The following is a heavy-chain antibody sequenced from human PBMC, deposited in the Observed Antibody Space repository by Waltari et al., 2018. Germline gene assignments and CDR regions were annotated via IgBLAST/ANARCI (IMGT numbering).Heavy chain of an antibody. CDR1: GFAFSSNH. CDR2: ISSSSTYI. J-gene: IGHJ4*02. CDR3: ASVDSSAFSRSFDY. V-gene: IGHV3-21*02. D-gene: IGHD3-22*01. Sequence: QLVESGGGLVKPGGSLSLSCAASGFAFSSNHMNWVRQAPGKGLEWVSSISSSSTYIYYADSVKGRFTVSRDNAKNALFLQMSSLRVEDTAVYYCASVDSSAFSRSFDYWGLGTLVTVSS.